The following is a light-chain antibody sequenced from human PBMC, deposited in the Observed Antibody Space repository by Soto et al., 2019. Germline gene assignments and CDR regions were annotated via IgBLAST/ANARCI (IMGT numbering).Light chain of an antibody. J-gene: IGLJ2*01. Sequence: QSVLTQPASVSGSPGQSITISCTGTSSDVGGYNYVSWYQQHPGKAPKLMIYDVRGRPSGVSNRFSGSKSGNTASLTISGLQAEDEADYYCSSYTSSSTLVFGGGTKLTVL. V-gene: IGLV2-14*03. CDR2: DVR. CDR3: SSYTSSSTLV. CDR1: SSDVGGYNY.